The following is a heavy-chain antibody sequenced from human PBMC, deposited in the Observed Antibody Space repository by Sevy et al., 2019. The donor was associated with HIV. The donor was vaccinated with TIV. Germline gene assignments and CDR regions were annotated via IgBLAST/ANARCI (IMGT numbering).Heavy chain of an antibody. J-gene: IGHJ6*02. V-gene: IGHV1-18*01. D-gene: IGHD1-1*01. Sequence: ASVKVSCKASGYTFSSYSISWVRQAPGQGLEWMGWISAYNGNTNYAQKLQGRVTMTTDTSTSTAYMELRSLRSDDTAVYYCARHNDMRYGMDVWGQGTTVTVSS. CDR3: ARHNDMRYGMDV. CDR2: ISAYNGNT. CDR1: GYTFSSYS.